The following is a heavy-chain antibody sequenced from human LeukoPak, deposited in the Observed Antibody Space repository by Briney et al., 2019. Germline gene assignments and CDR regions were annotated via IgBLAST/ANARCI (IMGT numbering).Heavy chain of an antibody. Sequence: PGGSLRLSCAASGFTSSSYNMNWVRRAPGKGLEWVSFISSSGSYIYYADSVRGRFTISRDNAENSLYLQMNSLRAEDTAVYYCARGADCSSTSCYKGDWFDPWGQGTLVTVSS. CDR2: ISSSGSYI. CDR3: ARGADCSSTSCYKGDWFDP. V-gene: IGHV3-21*01. CDR1: GFTSSSYN. D-gene: IGHD2-2*02. J-gene: IGHJ5*02.